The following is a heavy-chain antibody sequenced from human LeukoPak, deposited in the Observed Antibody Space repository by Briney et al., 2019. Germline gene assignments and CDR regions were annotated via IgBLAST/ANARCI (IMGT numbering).Heavy chain of an antibody. D-gene: IGHD3-22*01. Sequence: NPSETPSLTCTVSGGSTSGYYWSWFRQPAGKGLEWIGRIYTPGSTSYNPTLKSRVTMSVDTSKDQFSLRVRSVTAADTAVYYCARDDKGHYYMDVWGKGTTVTVSS. V-gene: IGHV4-4*07. CDR1: GGSTSGYY. J-gene: IGHJ6*03. CDR3: ARDDKGHYYMDV. CDR2: IYTPGST.